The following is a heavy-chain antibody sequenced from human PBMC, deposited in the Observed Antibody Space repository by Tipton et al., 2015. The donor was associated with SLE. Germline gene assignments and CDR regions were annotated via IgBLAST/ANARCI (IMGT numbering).Heavy chain of an antibody. J-gene: IGHJ5*02. CDR1: GGSISSSSYY. CDR3: ARGGPRDQLLSHWFDP. Sequence: TLSLTCTVSGGSISSSSYYWGWIRQPPGKGLEWIGSIYYSGSTYYNPSLKSRVTISVDTSKNQFSLKLSSVTAADTAVYYCARGGPRDQLLSHWFDPWGQGTLVTVSS. CDR2: IYYSGST. D-gene: IGHD2-2*01. V-gene: IGHV4-39*01.